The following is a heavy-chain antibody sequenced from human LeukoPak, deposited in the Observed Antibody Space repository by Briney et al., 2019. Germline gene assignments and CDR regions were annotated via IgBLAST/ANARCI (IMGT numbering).Heavy chain of an antibody. J-gene: IGHJ5*02. CDR1: GGSISSYY. Sequence: KSSETLSLTCTVSGGSISSYYWSWIRQPPGKGLEWIGYIYYSGSTNYNPSLKSRVTISVDTSKNQFSLKLSSVTAADTAVYYCARLNYDILTGYYNYYWFDPWGQGTLVTVSS. CDR3: ARLNYDILTGYYNYYWFDP. V-gene: IGHV4-59*08. D-gene: IGHD3-9*01. CDR2: IYYSGST.